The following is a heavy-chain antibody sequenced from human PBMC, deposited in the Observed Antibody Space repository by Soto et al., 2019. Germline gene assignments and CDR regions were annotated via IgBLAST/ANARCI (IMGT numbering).Heavy chain of an antibody. CDR3: AADATARQQMVPSDY. J-gene: IGHJ4*02. V-gene: IGHV1-58*01. Sequence: QMQLEQSGPEVKKPGTSVKVSCKASGFTFTSSAFQWVRQARGQRLEWIGWIAVGSGYTNSAQRFQDRVTLTRDMSTATTYMELSRLTSEDTAIYYCAADATARQQMVPSDYWGQGTLVTVSS. CDR1: GFTFTSSA. D-gene: IGHD2-8*01. CDR2: IAVGSGYT.